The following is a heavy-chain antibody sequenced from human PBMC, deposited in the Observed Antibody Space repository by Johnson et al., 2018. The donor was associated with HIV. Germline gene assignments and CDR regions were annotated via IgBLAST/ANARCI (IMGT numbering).Heavy chain of an antibody. Sequence: VQLVESGGGLEQPGGSLRLSCADSGCTFSRDDMHGVRQATGKGLEWVSAISGSGGSTYYADSVKGRFTISRDNSKNSLYLQMNSLRAEDTAVYYCAREGNYYDSSSHAFDIWGQGTMVTVSS. CDR2: ISGSGGST. J-gene: IGHJ3*02. CDR1: GCTFSRDD. CDR3: AREGNYYDSSSHAFDI. D-gene: IGHD3-22*01. V-gene: IGHV3-23*04.